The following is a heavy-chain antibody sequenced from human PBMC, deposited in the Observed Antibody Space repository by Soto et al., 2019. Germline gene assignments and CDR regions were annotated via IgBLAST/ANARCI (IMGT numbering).Heavy chain of an antibody. D-gene: IGHD1-1*01. CDR3: ASSLQLGFFDY. V-gene: IGHV1-18*04. CDR2: ISAYNGNT. CDR1: GYTFTSYG. Sequence: RASVKVSCKASGYTFTSYGISWVRQAPGQGLEWMGWISAYNGNTNYAQKLQGRVTMTTDTSTSTAYMELRSLRSDDTAVYYCASSLQLGFFDYWGQGTLVTVSS. J-gene: IGHJ4*02.